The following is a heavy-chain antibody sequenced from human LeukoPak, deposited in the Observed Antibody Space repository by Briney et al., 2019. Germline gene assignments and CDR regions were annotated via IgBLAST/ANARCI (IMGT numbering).Heavy chain of an antibody. CDR2: MSFDGINR. CDR1: GFTFSNYA. J-gene: IGHJ6*02. Sequence: GGSLRLSCTASGFTFSNYAMHWVRQAPGRGLEWVAVMSFDGINRFYPDSVKGRFTISRDSSKNTLYLHMNSLRAEDTAVYYCARGELFDYYYGMDVWGRGTTVTVSS. CDR3: ARGELFDYYYGMDV. D-gene: IGHD3-10*02. V-gene: IGHV3-30-3*01.